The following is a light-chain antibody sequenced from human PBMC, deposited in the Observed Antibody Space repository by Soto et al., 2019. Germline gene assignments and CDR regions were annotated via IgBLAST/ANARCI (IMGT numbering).Light chain of an antibody. CDR2: DVN. CDR1: SSDVGSFNR. V-gene: IGLV2-18*02. J-gene: IGLJ1*01. Sequence: QSALTQPPSVSGSPGQSVAISCTGTSSDVGSFNRVSWYQQSPGTAPKLIIYDVNNRPSGVPDRFSGSKSGNAASLTISGLQAEDESDYYCSSFTSSGTYVSGTGTKLTVL. CDR3: SSFTSSGTYV.